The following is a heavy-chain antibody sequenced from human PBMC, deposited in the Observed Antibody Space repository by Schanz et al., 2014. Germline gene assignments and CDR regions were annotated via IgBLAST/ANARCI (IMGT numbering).Heavy chain of an antibody. V-gene: IGHV3-23*01. CDR2: LSEGGGGT. J-gene: IGHJ5*02. CDR3: AKAADWPVTRFDP. CDR1: GFSFGTYA. D-gene: IGHD3-9*01. Sequence: EVHLLESGGGLVQPGGSLRLSCAASGFSFGTYAMSWVRQAPGKGLLWVSALSEGGGGTHYADSVRGRFTISSDSSKNTLYLQMSSLRADDTAVYYCAKAADWPVTRFDPWGQGTLXTVSS.